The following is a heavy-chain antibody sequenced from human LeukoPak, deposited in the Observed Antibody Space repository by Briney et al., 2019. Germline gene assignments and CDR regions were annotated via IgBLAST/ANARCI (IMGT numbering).Heavy chain of an antibody. D-gene: IGHD5-24*01. V-gene: IGHV3-30*03. J-gene: IGHJ6*02. Sequence: GALRLSCAASGFTFSSYGMHWVRQAPGKGLEWVAVISYDGSNKYYADSVKGRFTISRDNSKNTLYLQMNSLRAEDTAVYYCARLDVDRYYYYGMDVWAKGPRSPSP. CDR3: ARLDVDRYYYYGMDV. CDR2: ISYDGSNK. CDR1: GFTFSSYG.